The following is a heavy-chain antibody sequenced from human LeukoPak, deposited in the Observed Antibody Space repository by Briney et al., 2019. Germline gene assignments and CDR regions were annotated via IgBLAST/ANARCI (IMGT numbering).Heavy chain of an antibody. Sequence: GGSLRPSCAASGFTFSSYAMHWVRQAPGKGLEWAAVISYDGSNKYYADSVKGRFTISRDNSKNTLYLQMNSLRAEDTAVYYCARGDWGIVVVVAASAALDIWGQGTMVTVSS. D-gene: IGHD2-15*01. V-gene: IGHV3-30*04. CDR2: ISYDGSNK. CDR3: ARGDWGIVVVVAASAALDI. J-gene: IGHJ3*02. CDR1: GFTFSSYA.